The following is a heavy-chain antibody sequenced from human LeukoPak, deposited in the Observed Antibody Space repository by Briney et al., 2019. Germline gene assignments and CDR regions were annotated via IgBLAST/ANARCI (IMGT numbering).Heavy chain of an antibody. Sequence: PSETLSLTCAVYGGSSSGYYWSWIRQPPGKGLEWIGEINHSGSTNYNPSLKSRVTISVDTSKNQFSLKLSSVTAAGTAVYYCARGPRNIVVVPAEGYFDYWGQGTLVTVSS. J-gene: IGHJ4*02. CDR3: ARGPRNIVVVPAEGYFDY. V-gene: IGHV4-34*01. CDR1: GGSSSGYY. D-gene: IGHD2-2*01. CDR2: INHSGST.